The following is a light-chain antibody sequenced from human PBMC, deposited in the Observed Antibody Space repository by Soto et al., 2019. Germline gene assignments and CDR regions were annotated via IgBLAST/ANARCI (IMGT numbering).Light chain of an antibody. CDR2: EVY. J-gene: IGLJ1*01. CDR1: SSDVGGYNY. CDR3: SSYVGTNSYV. V-gene: IGLV2-8*01. Sequence: QSVLTQPPSASGSPGQSVTISCTGTSSDVGGYNYVSWYQQHPGKAPKLIIYEVYKRPSGVPDRFSGSKSGNTAALTVSGLQAEDGADYYCSSYVGTNSYVFGTGTKLTVL.